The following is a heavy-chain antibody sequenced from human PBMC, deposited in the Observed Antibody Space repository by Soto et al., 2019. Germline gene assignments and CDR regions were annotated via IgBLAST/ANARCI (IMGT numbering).Heavy chain of an antibody. J-gene: IGHJ5*02. CDR2: IYHSGST. Sequence: SETLSLTCAVSGGSISSGGYSWSWIRQPPGKGLEWIGYIYHSGSTYYNPSLKSRVTISVDRSKNQFSLKLSSVTAADTAVYYCARGSIQNWFDPWGQGTLVTVSS. CDR1: GGSISSGGYS. CDR3: ARGSIQNWFDP. V-gene: IGHV4-30-2*01. D-gene: IGHD6-6*01.